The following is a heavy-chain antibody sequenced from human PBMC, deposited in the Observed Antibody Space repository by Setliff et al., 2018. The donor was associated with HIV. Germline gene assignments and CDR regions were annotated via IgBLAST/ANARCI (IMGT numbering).Heavy chain of an antibody. J-gene: IGHJ4*02. V-gene: IGHV1-2*06. CDR3: ARDLGIVIPFDY. Sequence: VASVKVSCKASGYSFSGYYMSWIRQAPGQALEWMGRINPNNGATEYAQKFQGRVTMTSDSLTSTAQMELTRLRSDDTAVYYCARDLGIVIPFDYWGQGTLVTVSS. D-gene: IGHD3-16*01. CDR1: GYSFSGYY. CDR2: INPNNGAT.